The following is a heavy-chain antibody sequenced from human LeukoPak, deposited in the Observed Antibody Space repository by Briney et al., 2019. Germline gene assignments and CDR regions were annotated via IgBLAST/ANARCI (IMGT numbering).Heavy chain of an antibody. V-gene: IGHV1-69*13. CDR3: ARGLRAPGAFDI. J-gene: IGHJ3*02. Sequence: SVKVSCKASGGTFSSYAISWVRQAPGQGLEWMGGIIPIFGTANYAQKFQGRVTITADESTSTAYMELSSLRSEDTAVYYCARGLRAPGAFDIWGQGTMVTVSS. D-gene: IGHD3-10*01. CDR1: GGTFSSYA. CDR2: IIPIFGTA.